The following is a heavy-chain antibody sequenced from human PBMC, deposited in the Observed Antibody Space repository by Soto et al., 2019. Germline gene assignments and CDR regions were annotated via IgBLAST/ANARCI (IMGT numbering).Heavy chain of an antibody. CDR2: INHSGSA. D-gene: IGHD3-10*01. J-gene: IGHJ5*02. CDR3: ARGTGTRYYGSGSYWGNWFDP. V-gene: IGHV4-34*01. CDR1: GGSFSGYY. Sequence: SETLSLTCAVYGGSFSGYYWSWIRQPPGKGLEWIGEINHSGSANYNPTFKSRVSISVDTSKNQLSLQLSSVTAADTAVYYCARGTGTRYYGSGSYWGNWFDPWGQGTLVTVSS.